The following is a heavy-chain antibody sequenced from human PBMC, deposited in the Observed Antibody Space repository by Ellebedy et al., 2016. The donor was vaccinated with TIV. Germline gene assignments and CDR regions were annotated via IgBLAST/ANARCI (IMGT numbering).Heavy chain of an antibody. J-gene: IGHJ4*02. CDR1: GDSIGSSHC. Sequence: MPSETLSLTCAVSGDSIGSSHCWRWVRQPPGKGLEWIGDIYHTGSTNYNPSLKSRVAMSVDKSKNQFSLRMTSVTAADTAAYYCAILVVLSPAAYFDYWGQGTLVTVSS. CDR3: AILVVLSPAAYFDY. D-gene: IGHD2-2*01. V-gene: IGHV4-4*02. CDR2: IYHTGST.